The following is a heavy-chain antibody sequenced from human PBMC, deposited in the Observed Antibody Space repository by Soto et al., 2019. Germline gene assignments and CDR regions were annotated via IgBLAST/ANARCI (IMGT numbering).Heavy chain of an antibody. J-gene: IGHJ5*02. CDR1: GGSISSSSYY. CDR2: IYYSGST. D-gene: IGHD1-26*01. V-gene: IGHV4-39*01. Sequence: SATLALTCTVSGGSISSSSYYWDWIRQPPGKGLEWIGSIYYSGSTYYNPSLKSRVTISVDTSKNQFSLKLSSVTAADTAVYYCAAVGWELRWGPWGQGTLVTVSS. CDR3: AAVGWELRWGP.